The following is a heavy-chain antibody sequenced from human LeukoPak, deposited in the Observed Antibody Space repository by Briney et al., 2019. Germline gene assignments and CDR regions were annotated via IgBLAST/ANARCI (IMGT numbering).Heavy chain of an antibody. CDR2: IYSGGRT. J-gene: IGHJ4*02. CDR1: GGSISSGGYH. CDR3: ARDRGSIVGATGLDY. V-gene: IGHV3-53*01. Sequence: LSLTCTVSGGSISSGGYHWSWVRQAPEKGLEWVSIIYSGGRTYYADSVRGRFTISRDNSKNTLYLQMNSLRAEDTAVYYCARDRGSIVGATGLDYWGQGTLVTVSS. D-gene: IGHD1-26*01.